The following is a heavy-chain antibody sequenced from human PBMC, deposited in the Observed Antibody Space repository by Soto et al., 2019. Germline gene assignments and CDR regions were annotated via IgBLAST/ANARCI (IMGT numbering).Heavy chain of an antibody. CDR3: ARSGPGGYIDY. D-gene: IGHD3-22*01. CDR2: TYYRSKWYN. J-gene: IGHJ4*02. V-gene: IGHV6-1*01. CDR1: LDIVSSNSAA. Sequence: SQTLSLTCAISLDIVSSNSAAWNCIGQSPSRGLEWLGRTYYRSKWYNHYAVSVKSRITVNPDTSKNQFSLQLNSVTPEDTAVYYCARSGPGGYIDYWGQGTLVTVSS.